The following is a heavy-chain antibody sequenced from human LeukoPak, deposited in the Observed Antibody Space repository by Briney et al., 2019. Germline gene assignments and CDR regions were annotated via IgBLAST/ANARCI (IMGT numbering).Heavy chain of an antibody. CDR1: GFTFSSYA. CDR3: AKDTYGDDFWSGYGH. Sequence: GGSLRLSCAASGFTFSSYAMSWVRQAPGKGLEWVSAISGSGDSTYYADSVKGRFTISRDNSKNTLYLQMNSLRAGDTAVYYCAKDTYGDDFWSGYGHWSQGTLVTVSS. J-gene: IGHJ4*02. V-gene: IGHV3-23*01. D-gene: IGHD3-3*01. CDR2: ISGSGDST.